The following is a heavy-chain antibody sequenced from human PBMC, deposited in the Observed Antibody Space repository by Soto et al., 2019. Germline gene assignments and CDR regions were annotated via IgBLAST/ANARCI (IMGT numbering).Heavy chain of an antibody. D-gene: IGHD2-21*01. CDR3: AKHRTYCGGSSCYYES. V-gene: IGHV3-23*01. J-gene: IGHJ4*02. CDR1: AFTFSSYA. Sequence: GGSLRLSCEASAFTFSSYALSWVRQAPGKGLEWVSVVSGGGDVTYYADSVQGRFTIYRDNSRNTLYLQMTNLRAEDTAVYYCAKHRTYCGGSSCYYESWGQGTMVTVSS. CDR2: VSGGGDVT.